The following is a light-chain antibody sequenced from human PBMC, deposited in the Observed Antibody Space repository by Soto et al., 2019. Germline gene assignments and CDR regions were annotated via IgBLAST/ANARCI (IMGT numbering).Light chain of an antibody. Sequence: QSALTQPASVSGSPGQSITISCTGTSSDVGSYNLVSWYQQHPGKAPKLMIYEGSKRPSGVSNRFSVSKSGNTASLTISGLQAEDEDDYSCSSYTSSSTLVFGGGTKLTVL. CDR1: SSDVGSYNL. CDR3: SSYTSSSTLV. V-gene: IGLV2-14*02. J-gene: IGLJ2*01. CDR2: EGS.